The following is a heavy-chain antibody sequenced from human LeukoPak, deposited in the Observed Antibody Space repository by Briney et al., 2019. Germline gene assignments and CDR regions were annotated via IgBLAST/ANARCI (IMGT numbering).Heavy chain of an antibody. CDR2: IRYDGSNK. V-gene: IGHV3-30*02. D-gene: IGHD4-17*01. Sequence: GGSLRLSCAASGFNFSSYGMHWVRQAPGKGLERVPFIRYDGSNKYYADSVKGRFTISRDNSKNTLYLQMNSLRAEDTAVYYCAKDPGYGANLDYWGQGTLVTVSS. CDR1: GFNFSSYG. CDR3: AKDPGYGANLDY. J-gene: IGHJ4*02.